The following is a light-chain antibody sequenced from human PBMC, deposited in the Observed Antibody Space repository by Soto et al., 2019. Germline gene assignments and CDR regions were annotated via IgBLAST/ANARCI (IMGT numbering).Light chain of an antibody. CDR1: QSVSSTY. Sequence: ELVLTQSPGTLSLSPGERATLSCRASQSVSSTYLGWYQQKPGQAPRLLISGASNSATGIPDRFSGSGSGTDFTLTISRLAPEDFAVYYCQQFGTIPFTFGPGTKVDV. J-gene: IGKJ3*01. CDR3: QQFGTIPFT. CDR2: GAS. V-gene: IGKV3-20*01.